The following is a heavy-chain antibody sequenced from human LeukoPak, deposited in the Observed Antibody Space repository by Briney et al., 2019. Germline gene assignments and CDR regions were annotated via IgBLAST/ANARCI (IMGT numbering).Heavy chain of an antibody. CDR3: TLVQGWGSGSYYRDF. CDR1: GLSISNDW. D-gene: IGHD3-10*01. CDR2: VKSKSGGETT. Sequence: GGSLRLSCAASGLSISNDWKSWVRQAPGKGLDGVARVKSKSGGETTDYAAPVKGRFTISRDDSKNTLYLQMNSLKTEDTAVYYCTLVQGWGSGSYYRDFWGQGTLVTVSS. J-gene: IGHJ4*02. V-gene: IGHV3-15*01.